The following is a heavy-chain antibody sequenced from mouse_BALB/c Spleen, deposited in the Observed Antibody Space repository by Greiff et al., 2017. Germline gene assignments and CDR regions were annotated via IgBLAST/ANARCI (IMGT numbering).Heavy chain of an antibody. J-gene: IGHJ4*01. Sequence: VQGVESGPGLVAPSQSLSITCTVSGFSLTGYGVNWVRQPPGKGLEWLGMIWGDGSTDYNSALKSRLSISKDNSKSQVFLKMNSLQTDDTARYYCARVSFYYGNPYAMDYWGQGTSVTVSS. V-gene: IGHV2-6-7*01. CDR1: GFSLTGYG. CDR3: ARVSFYYGNPYAMDY. CDR2: IWGDGST. D-gene: IGHD2-1*01.